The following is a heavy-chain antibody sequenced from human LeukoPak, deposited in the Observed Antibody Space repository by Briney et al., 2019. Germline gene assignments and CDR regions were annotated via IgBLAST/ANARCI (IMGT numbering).Heavy chain of an antibody. CDR2: INQDGSEK. D-gene: IGHD6-6*01. CDR3: ARERSSSTRYYYYGLDV. CDR1: GFTFSSYW. J-gene: IGHJ6*02. Sequence: GGSLRLSCAVSGFTFSSYWMSWVRHAPGQGLEWVANINQDGSEKSYVDSVKGRFTISRDNAKNSLYMQMISVIAEDTAVYYCARERSSSTRYYYYGLDVWGQGATVTVCS. V-gene: IGHV3-7*01.